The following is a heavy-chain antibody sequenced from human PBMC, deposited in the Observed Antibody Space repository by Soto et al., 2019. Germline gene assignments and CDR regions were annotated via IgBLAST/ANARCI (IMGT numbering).Heavy chain of an antibody. CDR3: VHSRCGGDCLRSYSSHYYGMDV. J-gene: IGHJ6*02. Sequence: QITLKESGPTLVKPTQTLTLTCTFSGFSLNTGGLGVGWIRQPPGKALEWLALIYWDGDKRYSPSLQSRLSITKDTSNTQVVLTMTNMDPVDTATYYCVHSRCGGDCLRSYSSHYYGMDVWGQGNTVTVSS. V-gene: IGHV2-5*02. CDR1: GFSLNTGGLG. D-gene: IGHD2-21*02. CDR2: IYWDGDK.